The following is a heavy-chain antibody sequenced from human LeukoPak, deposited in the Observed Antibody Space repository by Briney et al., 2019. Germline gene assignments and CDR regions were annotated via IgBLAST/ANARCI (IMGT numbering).Heavy chain of an antibody. V-gene: IGHV3-23*01. CDR3: AKEFYYGSGSYYPTFDY. CDR2: IRGSSGST. CDR1: GFTFRSYA. J-gene: IGHJ4*02. D-gene: IGHD3-10*01. Sequence: GGSLRLSCAASGFTFRSYAMMCVRQAPGQELEWVSAIRGSSGSTSYADSGKGRFTISRHNSKNTLYLQMTSLRAADPAVYYCAKEFYYGSGSYYPTFDYWGQGTLVTVSS.